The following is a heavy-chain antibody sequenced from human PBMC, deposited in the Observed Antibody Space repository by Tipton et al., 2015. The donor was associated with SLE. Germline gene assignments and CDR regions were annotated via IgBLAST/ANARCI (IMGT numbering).Heavy chain of an antibody. CDR3: ARGPPYYYGSGSYSSYEYFQH. CDR1: GFTFSSYA. V-gene: IGHV3-23*01. CDR2: ISGSGGST. Sequence: SLRLSCAASGFTFSSYAMSWVRQAPGKGLEWVSAISGSGGSTYYADSVKGRFTISRDNSKNSLYLQMNSLRAEDTAVYYCARGPPYYYGSGSYSSYEYFQHWGQGTLVTVSS. D-gene: IGHD3-10*01. J-gene: IGHJ1*01.